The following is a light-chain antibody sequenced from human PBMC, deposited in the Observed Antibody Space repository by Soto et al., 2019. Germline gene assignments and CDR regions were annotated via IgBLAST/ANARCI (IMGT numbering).Light chain of an antibody. J-gene: IGKJ2*01. V-gene: IGKV1-9*01. CDR1: QDISSF. CDR3: QQLYSYPYT. Sequence: IQLTQSPSSLSASVGDRVTITCRASQDISSFLAWYQQKPGKAPKLLIYAASTLQRGVPSRFSGSGSGTDFSLTIDSLQPEDFANYYCQQLYSYPYTFGQGTKLEIK. CDR2: AAS.